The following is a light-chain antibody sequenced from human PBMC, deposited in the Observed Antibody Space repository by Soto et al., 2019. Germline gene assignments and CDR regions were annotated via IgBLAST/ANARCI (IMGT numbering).Light chain of an antibody. CDR1: QSVSTT. V-gene: IGKV3-15*01. J-gene: IGKJ1*01. Sequence: DTVMTPSPATLSVSPGERVSLSSRAIQSVSTTVAWYHQKPGQDNRLLVYGAYTRATGITDRFSGSGAGTDFTLTITSLQSEDFGVHFCQPSKDWPTTLGTGTQVDLK. CDR2: GAY. CDR3: QPSKDWPTT.